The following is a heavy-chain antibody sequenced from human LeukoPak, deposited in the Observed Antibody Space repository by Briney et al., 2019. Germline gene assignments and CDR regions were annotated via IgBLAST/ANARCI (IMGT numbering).Heavy chain of an antibody. V-gene: IGHV3-48*04. Sequence: GGSLRLSCAASGFTFSSYSMNWVRQAPGEGLEWVSYISSTSSSIYYADSVKGRFTISRDNAKNSLYLQMNSLRAEDTAVYYCARDPIDTVVPPTMLEYFHHWGQGTLVTVSS. D-gene: IGHD2-2*01. CDR1: GFTFSSYS. CDR3: ARDPIDTVVPPTMLEYFHH. J-gene: IGHJ1*01. CDR2: ISSTSSSI.